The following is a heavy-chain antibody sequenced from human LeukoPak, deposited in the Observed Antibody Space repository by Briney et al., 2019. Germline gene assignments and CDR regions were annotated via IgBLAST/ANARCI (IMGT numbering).Heavy chain of an antibody. CDR2: IYPGDSDT. CDR3: ARGGIYDRPAEYFQH. J-gene: IGHJ1*01. V-gene: IGHV5-51*01. CDR1: GYSFTSYW. D-gene: IGHD3-16*01. Sequence: GESLKISCKGSGYSFTSYWIGWVRQMPGKGLEWMGIIYPGDSDTRYSPSFQGQVTISADKSISTAYLQWSSLKASDTAMYYCARGGIYDRPAEYFQHWGQGTLVTVSS.